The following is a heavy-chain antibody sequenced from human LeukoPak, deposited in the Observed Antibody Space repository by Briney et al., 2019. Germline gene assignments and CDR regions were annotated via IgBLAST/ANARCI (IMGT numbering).Heavy chain of an antibody. J-gene: IGHJ6*02. CDR2: IIPMLGIA. V-gene: IGHV1-69*04. Sequence: ASVKVSCKAAGGTFSSYAISWVRQAPGQGLEWMGRIIPMLGIANYAQKFQGRVTITADNSTSTAYMELSSLRSDDTAVYYCARATMVRGVSQSYYYYGMDVWAKGPRSPSP. D-gene: IGHD3-10*01. CDR3: ARATMVRGVSQSYYYYGMDV. CDR1: GGTFSSYA.